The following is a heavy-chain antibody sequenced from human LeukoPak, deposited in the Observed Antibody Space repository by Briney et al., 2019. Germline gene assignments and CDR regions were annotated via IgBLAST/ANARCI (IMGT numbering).Heavy chain of an antibody. CDR3: AAETSLYSPFEY. J-gene: IGHJ4*02. CDR2: FDAEDVVT. Sequence: GASVKVSCKVSDYSLTELPIHWVRQAPGKGLEWMGGFDAEDVVTSYAQKFQGRVTMTEDTSTDTAYMELSSLRPEDTAVYYCAAETSLYSPFEYWGQGTLVTVFS. CDR1: DYSLTELP. V-gene: IGHV1-24*01. D-gene: IGHD3-16*02.